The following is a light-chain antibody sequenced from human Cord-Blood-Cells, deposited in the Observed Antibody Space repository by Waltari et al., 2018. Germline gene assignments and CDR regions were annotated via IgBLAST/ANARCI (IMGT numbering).Light chain of an antibody. CDR3: SSYTSSSTVV. Sequence: QSALTHPPSVSGSPGQSVTLSCTGTRSDVGRYNLFSWYQQPPGTAPKLMIYEVSNRPSGVPDRFSGSKSGNTASLTISGLQAEDEADYYCSSYTSSSTVVFGGGTKLTVL. CDR2: EVS. CDR1: RSDVGRYNL. V-gene: IGLV2-18*02. J-gene: IGLJ2*01.